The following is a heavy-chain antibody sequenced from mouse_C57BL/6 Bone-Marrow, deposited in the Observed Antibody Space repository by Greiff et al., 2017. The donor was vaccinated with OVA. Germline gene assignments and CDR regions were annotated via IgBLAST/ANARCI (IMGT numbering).Heavy chain of an antibody. CDR1: GFNIKDDY. CDR3: TSYGNFDY. V-gene: IGHV14-4*01. D-gene: IGHD2-1*01. J-gene: IGHJ2*01. CDR2: IDPENGDT. Sequence: EVQLPQSGAELVRPGASVKLSCTASGFNIKDDYMHWVKQRPEQGLEWIGWIDPENGDTEYASKLQGKATITAATSSNTAYLQLSSLTSEDTAVYYCTSYGNFDYWGQGTTLTVAS.